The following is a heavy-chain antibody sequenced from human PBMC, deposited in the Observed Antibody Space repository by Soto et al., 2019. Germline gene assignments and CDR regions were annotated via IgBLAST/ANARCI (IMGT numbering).Heavy chain of an antibody. V-gene: IGHV4-61*01. CDR2: ISYSGST. CDR3: ATYYDIFQY. D-gene: IGHD3-9*01. J-gene: IGHJ4*02. CDR1: GGSVSSNSYY. Sequence: QVQLQESGPGLVKPSETLSLTCTVSGGSVSSNSYYWSWIRQPPGKGLEWIGYISYSGSTNYNPSLNSRVTISVDTSKNQFSLKLSSVTAADTAVYYCATYYDIFQYWGQGTLVTVSS.